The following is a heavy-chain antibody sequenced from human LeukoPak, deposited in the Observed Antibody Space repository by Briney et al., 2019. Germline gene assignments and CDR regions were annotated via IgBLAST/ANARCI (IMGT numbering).Heavy chain of an antibody. J-gene: IGHJ4*02. V-gene: IGHV1-69*13. CDR2: IIPIFGTA. CDR3: ARPTYLWSGYPLDY. Sequence: GASVKVSCKASGGTFSSYAISWVRQAPGQGLEWMGGIIPIFGTANYAQKFQGRVTITADESTSTAYMELSSLRSEDTAVYYCARPTYLWSGYPLDYWGQGTLVTVSS. D-gene: IGHD3-3*01. CDR1: GGTFSSYA.